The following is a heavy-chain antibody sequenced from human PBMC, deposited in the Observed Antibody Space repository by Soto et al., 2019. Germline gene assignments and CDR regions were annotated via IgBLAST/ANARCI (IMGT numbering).Heavy chain of an antibody. CDR2: IYTSGST. D-gene: IGHD3-22*01. V-gene: IGHV4-4*07. Sequence: LSLTCPVSGGSISSYYWSWIQQPAGKGLEWIGRIYTSGSTNYNPSLKSRVTMSVDTSKNQFSLKLSSVTAADTAAYYCARSPKVLITMIVTSWSFDRWGRSTLVTVSS. CDR1: GGSISSYY. J-gene: IGHJ2*01. CDR3: ARSPKVLITMIVTSWSFDR.